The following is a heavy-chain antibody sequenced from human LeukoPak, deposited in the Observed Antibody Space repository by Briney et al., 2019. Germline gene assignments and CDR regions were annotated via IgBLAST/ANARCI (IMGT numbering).Heavy chain of an antibody. CDR3: ARGWDGPFDY. CDR1: GGSFSGYY. CDR2: INHSGST. J-gene: IGHJ4*02. V-gene: IGHV4-34*01. Sequence: PSETLSLTCAVYGGSFSGYYWSWIRQPPGKGLEWIGEINHSGSTNYNPSLKSRVTISVDTSKNQFSLKLSSVTAADTAVYYCARGWDGPFDYWGQGTLVTVSS. D-gene: IGHD5-24*01.